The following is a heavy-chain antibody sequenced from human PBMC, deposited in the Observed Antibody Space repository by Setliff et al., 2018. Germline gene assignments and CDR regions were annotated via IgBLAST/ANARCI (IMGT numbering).Heavy chain of an antibody. J-gene: IGHJ3*02. D-gene: IGHD1-26*01. CDR2: MNSDGSSE. V-gene: IGHV3-74*01. CDR3: AREHRGSYSSAFDI. CDR1: GFTFSNYW. Sequence: PGGSLRLSCAASGFTFSNYWMHWVRQAPGKGLVWVSRMNSDGSSEGYADSVKGRFTISRDNAKNTLYLQMNSLRAEDTAVYYCAREHRGSYSSAFDIWGQGSMVTVSS.